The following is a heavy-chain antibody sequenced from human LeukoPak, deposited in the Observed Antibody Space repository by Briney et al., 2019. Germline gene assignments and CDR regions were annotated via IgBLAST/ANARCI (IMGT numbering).Heavy chain of an antibody. CDR2: FDPEDGET. D-gene: IGHD3-22*01. J-gene: IGHJ5*02. Sequence: ASVKVSCKVSGYTLTELSMHWVRQAPGKGLEWMGGFDPEDGETIYAQKFQGRVTMTEDTSTDTAYMERSSLRSEDTAVYYCAATYYYDSSGYYWFDPWGQGTLVTVSS. V-gene: IGHV1-24*01. CDR1: GYTLTELS. CDR3: AATYYYDSSGYYWFDP.